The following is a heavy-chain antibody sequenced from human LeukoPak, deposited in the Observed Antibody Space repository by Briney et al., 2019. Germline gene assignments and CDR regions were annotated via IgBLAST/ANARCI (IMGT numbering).Heavy chain of an antibody. CDR3: ARDRYNYGYEVDY. CDR2: ISSSSGYI. CDR1: GFTFSSYG. Sequence: GGSLRLSCAASGFTFSSYGINWVRQAPGKGLEWVSYISSSSGYIYYADSVKGRFTISRDNAKNSLYLQMNSLRAEDTTVYYCARDRYNYGYEVDYWGQGTLVTVSS. D-gene: IGHD5-18*01. J-gene: IGHJ4*02. V-gene: IGHV3-21*01.